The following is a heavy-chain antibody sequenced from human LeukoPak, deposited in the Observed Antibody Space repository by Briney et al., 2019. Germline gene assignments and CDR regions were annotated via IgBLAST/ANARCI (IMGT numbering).Heavy chain of an antibody. CDR2: IYYSGST. V-gene: IGHV4-61*01. Sequence: SETLSLTCTVSGGSISSSSYYWSWIRQPPGKGLEWIGYIYYSGSTNYNPSLKSRVTISVDTSKNQFSLKLSSVTAADTAVYYCARGLGGSYHYWGQGTLVTVSS. CDR3: ARGLGGSYHY. D-gene: IGHD1-26*01. J-gene: IGHJ4*02. CDR1: GGSISSSSYY.